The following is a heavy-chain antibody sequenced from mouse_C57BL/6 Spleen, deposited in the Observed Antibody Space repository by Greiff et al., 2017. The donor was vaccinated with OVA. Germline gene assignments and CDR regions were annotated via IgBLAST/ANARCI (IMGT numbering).Heavy chain of an antibody. J-gene: IGHJ1*03. V-gene: IGHV1-26*01. CDR3: ARRGNYYGYFDV. Sequence: VQLQQSGPELVKPGASVKISCKASGYTFTDYYMNWVKQSHGKSLEWIGDINPNNGGTSYNQKFKGKATLTVDKSSSTAYMELRSLTSEDSAVYYCARRGNYYGYFDVWGTGTTVTVSS. CDR1: GYTFTDYY. CDR2: INPNNGGT. D-gene: IGHD1-1*02.